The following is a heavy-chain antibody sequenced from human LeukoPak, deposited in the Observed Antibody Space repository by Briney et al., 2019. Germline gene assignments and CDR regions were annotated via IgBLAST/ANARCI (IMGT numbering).Heavy chain of an antibody. D-gene: IGHD6-13*01. CDR2: IGGSGNNI. Sequence: GGSLRLSCAASGFTFSNYAMSWVRQAPGKGVGWVSLIGGSGNNIYYADSVKGQFTISRDNSKNTLYLQMNSLRAEDTAVYYCARGSTSTWYDYWGQGILVTVSS. J-gene: IGHJ4*02. V-gene: IGHV3-23*01. CDR1: GFTFSNYA. CDR3: ARGSTSTWYDY.